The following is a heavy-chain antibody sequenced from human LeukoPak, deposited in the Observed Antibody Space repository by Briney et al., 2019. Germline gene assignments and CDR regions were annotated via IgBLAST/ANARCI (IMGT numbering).Heavy chain of an antibody. CDR3: AREYYGSGSYWYYFDY. V-gene: IGHV3-21*01. CDR1: GFTFSSYS. J-gene: IGHJ4*02. CDR2: ISSSSSYI. D-gene: IGHD3-10*01. Sequence: GGSLRLSCAASGFTFSSYSMNWVRQAPGKGLEWVSSISSSSSYIYYADSVKGRFTISRDNAKNSLYLQMNSLRAEDTAVYYCAREYYGSGSYWYYFDYWGQGTLVTVSS.